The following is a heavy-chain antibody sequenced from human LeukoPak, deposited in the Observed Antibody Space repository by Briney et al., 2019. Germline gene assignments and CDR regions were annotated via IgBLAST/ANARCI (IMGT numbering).Heavy chain of an antibody. CDR3: AKGRSGYYTHFDY. V-gene: IGHV3-23*01. CDR1: GFTFSSYT. J-gene: IGHJ4*02. CDR2: ISGNGATI. D-gene: IGHD3-3*01. Sequence: PGGSLRLSCAASGFTFSSYTMSWVRQTPGQGLQWVSSISGNGATIYYADSVKGRFTISRDKSKNTLSLQMNNLRTEDTAIYYCAKGRSGYYTHFDYWGQGTLVTVSS.